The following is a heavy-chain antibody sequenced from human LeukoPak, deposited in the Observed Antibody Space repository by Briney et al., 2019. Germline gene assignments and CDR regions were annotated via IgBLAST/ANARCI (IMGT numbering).Heavy chain of an antibody. CDR3: ARDASVDAFDI. J-gene: IGHJ3*02. V-gene: IGHV3-30*03. CDR2: ISYDASNK. CDR1: GFTFSRYG. Sequence: PGRSLRLSCAASGFTFSRYGMHWVRQTPGKGLEWVAVISYDASNKYYADSVKGRFTISRDNSKNTLYLQMNSLRAEDTAVYYCARDASVDAFDIWGQGTMVTVSS.